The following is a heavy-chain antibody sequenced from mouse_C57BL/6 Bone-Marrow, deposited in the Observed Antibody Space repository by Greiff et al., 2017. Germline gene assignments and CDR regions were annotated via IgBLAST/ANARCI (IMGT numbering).Heavy chain of an antibody. V-gene: IGHV1-61*01. D-gene: IGHD4-1*01. CDR1: GYTFTSYW. J-gene: IGHJ2*01. Sequence: QVQLQQPAAELVRPGSSVKLSCKASGYTFTSYWMDWVKQRPGQGLEWIGNIYPSDSETHYNQKFKDKATLTVDKSSSTAYMQRRSLTSEDSAGYCGGPGVYSFAYRGHGAT. CDR2: IYPSDSET. CDR3: GPGVYSFAY.